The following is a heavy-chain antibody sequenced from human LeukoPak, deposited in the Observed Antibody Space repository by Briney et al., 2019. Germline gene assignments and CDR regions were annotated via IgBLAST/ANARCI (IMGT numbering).Heavy chain of an antibody. D-gene: IGHD1-26*01. J-gene: IGHJ4*02. CDR1: GFTFSSYS. V-gene: IGHV3-15*01. CDR2: IKSKTAGGTT. CDR3: TTGESMVGTTIHVRWAD. Sequence: PGGSLRLSCAASGFTFSSYSMNWVRQAPGKGLEWVGRIKSKTAGGTTDYAAPMKGRFTISRDDSKNTLYLEMNNLKTEDTAVYYCTTGESMVGTTIHVRWADWGQGTLVTVSS.